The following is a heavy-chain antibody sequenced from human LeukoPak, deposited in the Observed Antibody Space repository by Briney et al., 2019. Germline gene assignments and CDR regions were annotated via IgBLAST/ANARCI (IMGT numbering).Heavy chain of an antibody. D-gene: IGHD3-10*01. J-gene: IGHJ6*03. V-gene: IGHV1-69*05. CDR1: GGTFSSYA. Sequence: SVKVSCKASGGTFSSYAISWVRQAPGQGLEWMGGIIPIFGTANYAQKFQGRVTMTRDTSTSTVYMELSSLRSEDTAVYYCARGPSIMVRGGQWYYDMDVWGKGTTVTISS. CDR3: ARGPSIMVRGGQWYYDMDV. CDR2: IIPIFGTA.